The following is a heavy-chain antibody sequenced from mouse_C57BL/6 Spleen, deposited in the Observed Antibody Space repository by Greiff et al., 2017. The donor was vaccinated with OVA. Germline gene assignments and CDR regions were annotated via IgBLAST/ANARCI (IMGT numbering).Heavy chain of an antibody. V-gene: IGHV1-52*01. CDR2: IDPSDSET. CDR1: GYTFTSYW. Sequence: QVHVKQPGAELVRPGSSVKLSCKASGYTFTSYWMHWVKQRPIQGLEWIGNIDPSDSETHYNQKFKDKATLTVDKSSSTAYMQLSSRTSEDSAVYYCARTGGLYYGTPEGYAMDYWGQGTSVTVSS. D-gene: IGHD2-1*01. CDR3: ARTGGLYYGTPEGYAMDY. J-gene: IGHJ4*01.